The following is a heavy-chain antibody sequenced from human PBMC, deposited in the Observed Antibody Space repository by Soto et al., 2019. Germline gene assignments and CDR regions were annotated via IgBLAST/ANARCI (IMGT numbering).Heavy chain of an antibody. CDR1: GGSISSYY. J-gene: IGHJ4*02. D-gene: IGHD2-21*02. CDR2: MYCSGST. Sequence: SVTLSFTCTVSGGSISSYYWSLVRQPPGKGLECIWYMYCSGSTNYNPSLKSRVTMSVYTSKKRFSLKLTSVTAAYTAIYDCIESRDCSRAFVYWGPGAFVTVSS. V-gene: IGHV4-59*13. CDR3: IESRDCSRAFVY.